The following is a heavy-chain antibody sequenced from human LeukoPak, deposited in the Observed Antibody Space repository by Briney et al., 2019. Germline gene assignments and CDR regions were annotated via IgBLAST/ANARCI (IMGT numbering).Heavy chain of an antibody. CDR2: IRSKDHGGTT. CDR1: GFTFGDYA. J-gene: IGHJ4*02. D-gene: IGHD3-9*01. CDR3: TTVPRQYYDILTGYYTVDY. V-gene: IGHV3-49*03. Sequence: GGSLRLSCTASGFTFGDYALSWFRQAPGKGLGWLSFIRSKDHGGTTEYAASVKGRFTISRDDSNSIAYLQMNSLKTEDTAVYYCTTVPRQYYDILTGYYTVDYWGQGTLVTVSS.